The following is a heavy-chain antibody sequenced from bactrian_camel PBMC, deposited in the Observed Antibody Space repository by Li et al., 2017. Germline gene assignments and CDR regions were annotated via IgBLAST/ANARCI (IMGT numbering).Heavy chain of an antibody. V-gene: IGHV3S68*01. CDR1: GTTNSRYC. D-gene: IGHD2*01. Sequence: HVQLVESGGGSVQAGGSLTLSCTASGTTNSRYCMGWFRQPQGKERKGVALIDSDGNTTYADSVKGRFALSQDNSKHTLYLQMDSLKPEDTAKYYCGADWGISRNSKLCYDGRWVAYPRIMGEGTQVTVS. CDR2: LIDSDGNT. J-gene: IGHJ4*01.